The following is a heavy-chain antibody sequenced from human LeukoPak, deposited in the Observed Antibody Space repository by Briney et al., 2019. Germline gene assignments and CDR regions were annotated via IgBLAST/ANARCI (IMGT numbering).Heavy chain of an antibody. CDR3: AKAIYSGSYYGLYFQH. CDR1: GFTFDSYS. J-gene: IGHJ1*01. Sequence: QAGGSLRLSCAASGFTFDSYSMNWVRQAPGKGLEWVAVILYDGSNKYYADSVKGRFTISRDNSKNTLYLQMNSLRAEDTAVYYCAKAIYSGSYYGLYFQHWGQGTLVTVSS. D-gene: IGHD1-26*01. V-gene: IGHV3-30*18. CDR2: ILYDGSNK.